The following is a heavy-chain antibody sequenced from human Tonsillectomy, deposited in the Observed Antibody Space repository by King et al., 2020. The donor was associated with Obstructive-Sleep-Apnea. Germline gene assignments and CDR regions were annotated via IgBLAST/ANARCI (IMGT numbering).Heavy chain of an antibody. D-gene: IGHD4-17*01. CDR2: ISWDSGNI. V-gene: IGHV3-9*01. CDR1: GFTFDDYA. CDR3: AKGPYGDYVRLYFDY. Sequence: VQLVESGGGLVQPGRSLRLSCAASGFTFDDYAMHWVRQAPGKGLGWVSSISWDSGNIAYADSVKGRFTISRENAKNSLYLQMNSLRGEDTALYYCAKGPYGDYVRLYFDYWGQGTLVTVSS. J-gene: IGHJ4*02.